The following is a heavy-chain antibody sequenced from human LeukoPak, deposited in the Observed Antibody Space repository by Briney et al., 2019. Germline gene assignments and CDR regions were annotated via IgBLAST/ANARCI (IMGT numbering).Heavy chain of an antibody. CDR2: ISNSGSTI. CDR3: ARGFYSMLDLYGFDM. D-gene: IGHD4-11*01. J-gene: IGHJ3*02. CDR1: GFTFSSYG. Sequence: GRSLRLSCAASGFTFSSYGMHWVRQAPGKGLEWVSYISNSGSTIYYADSVKGRFTISRDNAKNSLYLQMNSLRAEDTAVYFCARGFYSMLDLYGFDMWGQGTMVSVSS. V-gene: IGHV3-48*04.